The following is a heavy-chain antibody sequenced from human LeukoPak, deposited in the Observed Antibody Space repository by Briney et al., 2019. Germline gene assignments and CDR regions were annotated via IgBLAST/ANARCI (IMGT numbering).Heavy chain of an antibody. Sequence: PSETLSLTCTVSGGSISSSSYYWGWIRQPPGTGLEWIGSIYYSGSTYYNPSLKSRVTISVDTSKNQFSLKLSSVTAADTAVYYCARDGPRGGYYGFYYYYYMDVWGKGTTVTVSS. CDR2: IYYSGST. CDR1: GGSISSSSYY. CDR3: ARDGPRGGYYGFYYYYYMDV. D-gene: IGHD3-10*01. V-gene: IGHV4-39*07. J-gene: IGHJ6*03.